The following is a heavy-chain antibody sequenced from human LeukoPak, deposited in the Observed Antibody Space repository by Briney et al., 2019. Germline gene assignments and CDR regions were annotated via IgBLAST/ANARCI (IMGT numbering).Heavy chain of an antibody. CDR2: IYYSGST. V-gene: IGHV4-59*01. D-gene: IGHD2-15*01. Sequence: SETLSLTCTVSGGSISSYYWSWIRQPPGKGLEWIGYIYYSGSTNYNPSLKSRVTISVDTSKNQFSLKLSSVTAADTAVYYCARLVYCSGGSCYYVFDIWGQGTMVTVSS. J-gene: IGHJ3*02. CDR1: GGSISSYY. CDR3: ARLVYCSGGSCYYVFDI.